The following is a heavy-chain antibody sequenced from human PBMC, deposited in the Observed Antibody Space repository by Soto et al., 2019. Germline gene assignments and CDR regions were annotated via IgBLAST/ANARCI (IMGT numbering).Heavy chain of an antibody. J-gene: IGHJ6*03. CDR3: AKAGVPAAMLPPPVYYYYMDV. D-gene: IGHD2-2*01. Sequence: GGSLRLSCAASGFTFSSYGMHWVRQAPGKGLEWVAVISYDGSNKYYADSVKGRFTNSRDNSKNTLYLQMNSLRAEDTAVYYCAKAGVPAAMLPPPVYYYYMDVWGKGTTVTVSS. V-gene: IGHV3-30*18. CDR1: GFTFSSYG. CDR2: ISYDGSNK.